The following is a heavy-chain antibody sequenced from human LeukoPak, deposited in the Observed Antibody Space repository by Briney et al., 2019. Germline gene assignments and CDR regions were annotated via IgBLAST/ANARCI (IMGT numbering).Heavy chain of an antibody. V-gene: IGHV1-2*02. Sequence: GSSVKVSCKGSGYTVIQCYIQWVRQPPRQGLEYVEWSTPKSGDKYSPQRFQGRVTMTRDASISTAYMELSSLRSDDTAVYFCARVRLADERAWAYWGQGTLVTVSS. CDR2: STPKSGDK. CDR1: GYTVIQCY. CDR3: ARVRLADERAWAY. D-gene: IGHD3-3*02. J-gene: IGHJ4*02.